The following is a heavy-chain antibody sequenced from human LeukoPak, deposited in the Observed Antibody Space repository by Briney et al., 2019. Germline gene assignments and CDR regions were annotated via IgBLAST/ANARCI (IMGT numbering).Heavy chain of an antibody. Sequence: GGSLRLSCAASGFTFSSYRMIWVRQAPGKGLEWVSYITRSSSARYYADAVKGRFTISRDNAKNSLYLQMNSLRAEDTAVYYCATQWELHPAFWGQGTLVTVSS. CDR3: ATQWELHPAF. J-gene: IGHJ4*02. CDR1: GFTFSSYR. D-gene: IGHD1-26*01. CDR2: ITRSSSAR. V-gene: IGHV3-48*01.